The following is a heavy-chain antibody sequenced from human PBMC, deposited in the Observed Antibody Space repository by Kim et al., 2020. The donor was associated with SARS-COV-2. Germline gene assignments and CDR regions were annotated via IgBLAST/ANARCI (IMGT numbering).Heavy chain of an antibody. CDR1: GGSVSSGSYY. Sequence: SETLSLTCTVSGGSVSSGSYYWSWIRQPPGKGLEWIGYIYYSGSTNYNPSLKSRVTISVDTSKNQFSLKLSSVTAADTAVYYCARDVKHLSYYYDSSGYPHDAFDIWGQGTMVTVSS. CDR3: ARDVKHLSYYYDSSGYPHDAFDI. CDR2: IYYSGST. J-gene: IGHJ3*02. D-gene: IGHD3-22*01. V-gene: IGHV4-61*01.